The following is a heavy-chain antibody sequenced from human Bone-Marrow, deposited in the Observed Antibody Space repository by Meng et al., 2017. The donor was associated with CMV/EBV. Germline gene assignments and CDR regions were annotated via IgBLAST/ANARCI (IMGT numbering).Heavy chain of an antibody. Sequence: SSNSAAWNWIRQSPSRGLEWLGRTYYRSKWYNDYAVSVKSRITINPDTSKNQFSLQLNSVTPEDTAVYYCARGTMDQDDFWSGYLFDYWGQGTLVTVS. J-gene: IGHJ4*02. V-gene: IGHV6-1*01. CDR2: TYYRSKWYN. D-gene: IGHD3-3*01. CDR1: SSNSAA. CDR3: ARGTMDQDDFWSGYLFDY.